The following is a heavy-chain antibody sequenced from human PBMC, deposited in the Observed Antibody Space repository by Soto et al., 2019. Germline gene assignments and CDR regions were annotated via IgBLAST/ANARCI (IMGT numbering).Heavy chain of an antibody. V-gene: IGHV4-39*01. CDR2: IYYSGST. CDR1: GGSISSSSYY. Sequence: QLQLQESGPGLVKPSETLSLTCTVSGGSISSSSYYWGWIRQPPGKGLEWIGSIYYSGSTYYNPSLKSRVTISVDTSKNQFSLKLSSVTAADTAVYYCARRDYDSPLLDYWGQGTLVTVSS. D-gene: IGHD3-22*01. CDR3: ARRDYDSPLLDY. J-gene: IGHJ4*02.